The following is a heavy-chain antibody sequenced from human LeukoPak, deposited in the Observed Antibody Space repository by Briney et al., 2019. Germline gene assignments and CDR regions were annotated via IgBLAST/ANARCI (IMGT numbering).Heavy chain of an antibody. J-gene: IGHJ4*02. V-gene: IGHV1-69*05. CDR1: GGTFSSYA. Sequence: ASVKVSCKASGGTFSSYAISWVRQAPGQGLEWMGGIIPIFGTANYAQKFQGRVTVTRDTSTSTVHMELSGLRSEDTAVYYCARDQEAFDYWGQGTLVTVSS. CDR3: ARDQEAFDY. CDR2: IIPIFGTA.